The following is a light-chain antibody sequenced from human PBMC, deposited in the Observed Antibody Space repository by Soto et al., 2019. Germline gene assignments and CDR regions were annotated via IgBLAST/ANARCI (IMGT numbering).Light chain of an antibody. V-gene: IGKV1-5*03. CDR2: KAS. CDR1: QSLSSW. Sequence: DIQMTQSPSTLSASVGDRVTITCRASQSLSSWLAWYQQKPGKAPNLLIYKASSLESGVPSRFSGSGSGTEFTLTISSLQPDDFAPYYCQQYNSYPWTFGQGTKVEIK. J-gene: IGKJ1*01. CDR3: QQYNSYPWT.